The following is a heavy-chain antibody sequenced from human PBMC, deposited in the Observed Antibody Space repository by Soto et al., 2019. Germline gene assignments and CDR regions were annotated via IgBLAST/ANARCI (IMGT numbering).Heavy chain of an antibody. CDR3: ARWPQPRYTADPYAVDV. V-gene: IGHV1-69*11. J-gene: IGHJ6*02. CDR1: GGTFSSSG. D-gene: IGHD3-16*02. CDR2: IVPSLDTT. Sequence: QVHLVQSGTEVKKPGSSVKVSCKASGGTFSSSGFSWVRQAPGQGLEWMGMIVPSLDTTNYAQKFQARVTLTADEVTSPAYMELRSLRSEDTAVYYCARWPQPRYTADPYAVDVWGQGTRVIVSS.